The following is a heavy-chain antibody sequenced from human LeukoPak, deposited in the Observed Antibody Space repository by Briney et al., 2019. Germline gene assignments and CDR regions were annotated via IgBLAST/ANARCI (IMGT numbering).Heavy chain of an antibody. CDR1: GFTFDVFG. J-gene: IGHJ4*02. V-gene: IGHV3-48*03. Sequence: GGSLRLSCAASGFTFDVFGMSWVRQAPGKGLEWVSYISSSGSTIYYADSVKGRFTISRDNAKNSLYLQMNSLRAEDTAVYYCAREGGEWELLRTFDYWGQGTLVTVSS. CDR2: ISSSGSTI. CDR3: AREGGEWELLRTFDY. D-gene: IGHD1-26*01.